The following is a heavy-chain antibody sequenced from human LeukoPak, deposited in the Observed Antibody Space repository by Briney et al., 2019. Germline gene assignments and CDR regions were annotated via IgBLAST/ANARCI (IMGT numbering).Heavy chain of an antibody. CDR3: ARVFSYGGNWFDP. D-gene: IGHD5-18*01. V-gene: IGHV1-2*02. CDR1: GYTFTGYY. J-gene: IGHJ5*02. Sequence: ASVKVSCKASGYTFTGYYMHWVRQAPGQGLEWMGWINPNSGGTNYAQKFQGRVTMTRDTSISTAYMELSRLRSDDTAVYYCARVFSYGGNWFDPWGQGTLVTVSS. CDR2: INPNSGGT.